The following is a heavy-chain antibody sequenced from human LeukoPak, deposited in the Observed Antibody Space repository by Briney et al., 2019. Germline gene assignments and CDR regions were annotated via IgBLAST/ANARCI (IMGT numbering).Heavy chain of an antibody. J-gene: IGHJ5*02. CDR3: ARGVTIFGGPGWFDP. V-gene: IGHV1-18*01. CDR1: GYTFTSYG. D-gene: IGHD3-3*01. CDR2: IGAYNGNT. Sequence: ASVKVSCKASGYTFTSYGISWVRQAPGQGLEWMGWIGAYNGNTNYAQKLQGRVTMTTDTSTSTAYMELRSLRSDDTAVYYCARGVTIFGGPGWFDPWGQGTLVTVSS.